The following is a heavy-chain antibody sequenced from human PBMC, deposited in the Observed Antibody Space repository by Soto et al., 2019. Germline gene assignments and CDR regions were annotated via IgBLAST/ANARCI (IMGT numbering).Heavy chain of an antibody. CDR1: GGSISSGDYY. Sequence: QVQLQESGPGLVKPSQTLSLTCTVSGGSISSGDYYWSWIRQPPGKGLEWIGYIYYSGSTFYNPSLKRRVTLSVDTSNNQFSLKLSSVTAADTGVYYCAIYGGNSVYFAYWGRGTLVTVSS. D-gene: IGHD4-17*01. CDR3: AIYGGNSVYFAY. J-gene: IGHJ4*02. V-gene: IGHV4-30-4*01. CDR2: IYYSGST.